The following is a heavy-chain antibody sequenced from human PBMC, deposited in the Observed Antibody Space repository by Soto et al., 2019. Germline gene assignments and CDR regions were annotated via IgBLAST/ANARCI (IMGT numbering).Heavy chain of an antibody. Sequence: GGSLRLSCAASGFTFSNAWMNWVRQAPGQGLEWVGRFKSRSDGGTAEYAAPVKCRFTISRDDSKNKLYLQMNSLKTEDTAMYYCVIDRLRLAGRFPRNNHYWGQGTLVTVPS. D-gene: IGHD6-19*01. CDR3: VIDRLRLAGRFPRNNHY. CDR1: GFTFSNAW. CDR2: FKSRSDGGTA. V-gene: IGHV3-15*01. J-gene: IGHJ4*02.